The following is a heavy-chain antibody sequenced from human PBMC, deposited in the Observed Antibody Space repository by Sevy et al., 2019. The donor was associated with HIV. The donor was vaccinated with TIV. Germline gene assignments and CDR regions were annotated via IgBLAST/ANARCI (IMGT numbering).Heavy chain of an antibody. V-gene: IGHV3-9*01. CDR1: GFIFDDYA. CDR2: ITWNSDTI. Sequence: GGSLRLSCAASGFIFDDYAMHWVRQAPGKGLEWVSGITWNSDTIGYADSVKGRFTNSRDNAKNSLYLQMNSLRLEDSALYYCAKDIVVVPATSSGYFDLWGRGTLVTVSS. D-gene: IGHD2-2*01. CDR3: AKDIVVVPATSSGYFDL. J-gene: IGHJ2*01.